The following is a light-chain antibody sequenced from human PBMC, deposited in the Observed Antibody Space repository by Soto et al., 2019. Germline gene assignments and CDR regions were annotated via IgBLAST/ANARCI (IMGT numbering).Light chain of an antibody. CDR3: CSYTTSNTRQIV. CDR2: DVS. V-gene: IGLV2-14*01. J-gene: IGLJ1*01. Sequence: QSLLTQPASVSGSPGQSLTISCSGTSSDVVGYNYVSWYQQHPGKAPKFMIYDVSNRPSGVSNRFSGSKSGNTASLTISGLQAEDEADYYCCSYTTSNTRQIVFGTGTKVTVL. CDR1: SSDVVGYNY.